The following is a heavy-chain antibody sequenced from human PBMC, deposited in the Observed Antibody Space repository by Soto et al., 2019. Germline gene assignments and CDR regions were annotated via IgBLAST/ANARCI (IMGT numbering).Heavy chain of an antibody. J-gene: IGHJ4*02. D-gene: IGHD6-13*01. Sequence: SETLSLTCTVSGGSLGSSSYYWGWIRQSPGKGLEWIGNIYYSGNTFYNPSLKSRVTISVDTSKNQFYLHLSSVTAAGTAIFYCASIAAPGTTHFDFWGQGTLVTISS. CDR3: ASIAAPGTTHFDF. V-gene: IGHV4-39*01. CDR1: GGSLGSSSYY. CDR2: IYYSGNT.